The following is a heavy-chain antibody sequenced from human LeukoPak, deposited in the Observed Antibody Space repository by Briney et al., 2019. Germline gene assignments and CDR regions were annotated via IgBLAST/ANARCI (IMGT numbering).Heavy chain of an antibody. J-gene: IGHJ4*02. CDR1: GFTFSSYS. CDR3: ARAGGSTVSHSDY. V-gene: IGHV3-21*01. Sequence: PGGSLRLSCAASGFTFSSYSMNWVRQAPGKGLEWVSSISSSTSYIYYADSVKGRFTITKDNAKNSLYLQMNSLRAEDTAVYYCARAGGSTVSHSDYWGQGTLVTVSS. CDR2: ISSSTSYI. D-gene: IGHD4-17*01.